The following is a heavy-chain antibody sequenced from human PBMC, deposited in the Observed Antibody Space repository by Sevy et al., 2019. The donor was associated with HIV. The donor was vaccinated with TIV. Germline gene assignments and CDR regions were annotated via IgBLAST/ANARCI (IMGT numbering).Heavy chain of an antibody. D-gene: IGHD2-15*01. Sequence: GGSLRLSCAASGFTFSTYAMIWVRQSPGKGLEWVSAVSGSAGSTYYADSVKGRFTISRDNSKNTLYLQMNSLRAEDTAVYYCAKGDRTFYGMDVWGQGTTVTVSS. CDR1: GFTFSTYA. CDR2: VSGSAGST. V-gene: IGHV3-23*01. J-gene: IGHJ6*02. CDR3: AKGDRTFYGMDV.